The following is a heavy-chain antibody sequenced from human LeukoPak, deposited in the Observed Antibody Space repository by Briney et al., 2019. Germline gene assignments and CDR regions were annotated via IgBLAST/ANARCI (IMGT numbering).Heavy chain of an antibody. J-gene: IGHJ6*03. CDR1: GGTFSSYA. V-gene: IGHV1-69*06. CDR2: IIPIFGTA. CDR3: ARGSLGYCSSTSCYRLGHYYYYYMDV. D-gene: IGHD2-2*01. Sequence: SVKVSCKASGGTFSSYAISWVRQAPGQGLEWMGGIIPIFGTANYAQKFQGRVTITADKSTSTAYMELSSLRSEDTAVYYCARGSLGYCSSTSCYRLGHYYYYYMDVWGKGTTVTVS.